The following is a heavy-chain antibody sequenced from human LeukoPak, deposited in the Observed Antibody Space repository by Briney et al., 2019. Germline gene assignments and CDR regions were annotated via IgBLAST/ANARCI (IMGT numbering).Heavy chain of an antibody. D-gene: IGHD3-22*01. J-gene: IGHJ5*02. CDR1: GGSISSGDYS. CDR2: IYHSGST. CDR3: VRTTDYNDSSGYYNEGRIWFDP. V-gene: IGHV4-30-2*01. Sequence: SETLSLTCAVSGGSISSGDYSWWWLRQPPEKGLELVGYIYHSGSTYNNPSHKSRANIAGDRSKDQFSLKLSSVTAADTAVYYCVRTTDYNDSSGYYNEGRIWFDPGGQGTLVTVS.